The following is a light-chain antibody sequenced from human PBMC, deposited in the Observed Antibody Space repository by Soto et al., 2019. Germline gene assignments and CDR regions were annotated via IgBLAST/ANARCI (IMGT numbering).Light chain of an antibody. V-gene: IGLV4-69*01. CDR1: SGHSTYA. CDR3: QTWGTGLQV. J-gene: IGLJ2*01. CDR2: LYSDGSH. Sequence: QPVLTQSPSASASLGASVKLTCTLSSGHSTYAIAWHQQQPEKGPRYLMNLYSDGSHKKGDGVPDRFSGSSSGAERYLTISSLQSEDEADYYCQTWGTGLQVFGGGIQLTVL.